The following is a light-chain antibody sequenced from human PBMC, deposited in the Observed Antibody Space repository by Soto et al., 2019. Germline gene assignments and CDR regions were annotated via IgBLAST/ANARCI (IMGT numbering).Light chain of an antibody. CDR3: QQYGSSLLLT. CDR2: GAS. Sequence: EIVLTQSPGTLSLSPGERATLSCRASQSVSSSYLAWYQQKPGQAPRLLIYGASSRATGIPDRFSGSGSGTDFTLTISRLEPEDFAVYHCQQYGSSLLLTFGGGTKVEIK. V-gene: IGKV3-20*01. J-gene: IGKJ4*01. CDR1: QSVSSSY.